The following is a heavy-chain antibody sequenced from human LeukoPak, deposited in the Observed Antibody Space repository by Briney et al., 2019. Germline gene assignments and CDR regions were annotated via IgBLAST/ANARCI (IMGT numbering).Heavy chain of an antibody. CDR3: ASHHY. CDR2: ISYDGSNK. CDR1: GFTFSSYA. V-gene: IGHV3-30-3*01. Sequence: TGGSLRLSCAASGFTFSSYAMHWVRQAPGKGLEWVAVISYDGSNKYYADSVKGRFTIPRDNSKNTLYLQMNSLRAEDTAVYYSASHHYWGQGTLVTVSS. J-gene: IGHJ4*02.